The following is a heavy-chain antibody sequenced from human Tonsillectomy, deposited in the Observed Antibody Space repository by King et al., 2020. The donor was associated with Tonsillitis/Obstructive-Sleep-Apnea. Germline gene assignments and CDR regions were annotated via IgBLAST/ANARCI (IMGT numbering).Heavy chain of an antibody. CDR3: AKLATVNIFDY. V-gene: IGHV3-30*18. J-gene: IGHJ4*02. D-gene: IGHD5-24*01. CDR1: GFTFSSYG. CDR2: ISYDGSNN. Sequence: VQLVESGGGVVQPGRSLRLSCAASGFTFSSYGMHWVRQAPGKGLEWGAVISYDGSNNYYADSVKGRFTISRDNSKNTLYLQMNSLRAEDTAVYYCAKLATVNIFDYWGQGILVTVSS.